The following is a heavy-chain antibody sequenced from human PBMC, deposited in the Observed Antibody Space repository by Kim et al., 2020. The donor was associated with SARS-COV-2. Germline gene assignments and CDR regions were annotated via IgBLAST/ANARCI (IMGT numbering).Heavy chain of an antibody. CDR1: GGSISSSSYY. D-gene: IGHD2-15*01. J-gene: IGHJ5*02. V-gene: IGHV4-39*01. Sequence: SETLSLTCTVSGGSISSSSYYWGWIRQPPGKGLEWVGSIYYSGSTYYNPSLKSRVTISVDTSKHYFSLKLTSVTAADTAVYYCTTQARKLHVMVNCFDP. CDR3: TTQARKLHVMVNCFDP. CDR2: IYYSGST.